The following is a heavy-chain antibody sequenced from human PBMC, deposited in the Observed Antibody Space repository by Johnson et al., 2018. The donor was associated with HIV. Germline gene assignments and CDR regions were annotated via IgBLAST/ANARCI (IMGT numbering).Heavy chain of an antibody. J-gene: IGHJ3*02. V-gene: IGHV3-23*04. CDR1: GFTFSSYA. Sequence: VQLVESGGGLVQPGGSLRLSCAASGFTFSSYAMSWVRQAPGKGLEWVSALSGTGDSTYYADSVKGRFTISRDNSKNTLYLQMNSLRAEDTAVYYCAKSTWELRHLDAFDIWGQGTMVTVSS. CDR3: AKSTWELRHLDAFDI. D-gene: IGHD1-26*01. CDR2: LSGTGDST.